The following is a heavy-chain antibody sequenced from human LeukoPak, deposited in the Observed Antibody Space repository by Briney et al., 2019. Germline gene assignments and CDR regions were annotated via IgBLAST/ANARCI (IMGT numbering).Heavy chain of an antibody. CDR3: ARGRGLDV. CDR2: FYSGGAT. V-gene: IGHV3-53*01. D-gene: IGHD2-15*01. CDR1: GFIVSANY. J-gene: IGHJ6*02. Sequence: GGSLRLSCAASGFIVSANYMSWVRQTPGKGLEWVSIFYSGGATFYVDSVKGRFTISRDNSKNMLYLQMNSLRAEDTAVYYCARGRGLDVWSQGTTVTVSS.